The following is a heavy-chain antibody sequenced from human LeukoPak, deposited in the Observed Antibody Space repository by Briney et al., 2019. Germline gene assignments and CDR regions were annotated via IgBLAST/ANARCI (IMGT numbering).Heavy chain of an antibody. D-gene: IGHD3-10*01. J-gene: IGHJ4*02. CDR3: ARLKYYYGTNYFDY. CDR2: IYYSGST. V-gene: IGHV4-59*08. Sequence: SETLSLTCTVSGGSISSYYWSWIRQPPGKGLEWIGYIYYSGSTNYNPSLKSRVTTSVDTSKNQFSLKLSSVTAADTAVYYCARLKYYYGTNYFDYWGQGTLVTVSS. CDR1: GGSISSYY.